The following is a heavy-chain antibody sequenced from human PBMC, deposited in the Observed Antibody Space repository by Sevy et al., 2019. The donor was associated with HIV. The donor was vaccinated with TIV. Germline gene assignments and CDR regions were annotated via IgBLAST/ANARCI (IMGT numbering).Heavy chain of an antibody. CDR1: GGSISSGSYY. V-gene: IGHV4-61*02. CDR3: AAARGYSYTMGYFDY. Sequence: SETLSLTCTVSGGSISSGSYYWSWIRQPAGKGLEWIGRIYTSGSTNYNPSLKSRVPMSVDTSKNQFSLKLSSVTAADTAVYYCAAARGYSYTMGYFDYWGQGTLVTVSS. CDR2: IYTSGST. D-gene: IGHD5-18*01. J-gene: IGHJ4*02.